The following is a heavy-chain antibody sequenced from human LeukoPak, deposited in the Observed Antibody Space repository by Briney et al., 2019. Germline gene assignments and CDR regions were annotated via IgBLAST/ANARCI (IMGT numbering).Heavy chain of an antibody. D-gene: IGHD3-22*01. CDR3: AREEDYYDSSGTQYYFDY. V-gene: IGHV4-39*07. Sequence: SETLSLTCTVSGGSISSSSYYWGWIRQPPGKGLEWIGSIYYSGSTYYNPSLKSRVTISVDTSKNQFSLKLSSVTAADTAVYYCAREEDYYDSSGTQYYFDYWGQGTLVTVSS. J-gene: IGHJ4*02. CDR2: IYYSGST. CDR1: GGSISSSSYY.